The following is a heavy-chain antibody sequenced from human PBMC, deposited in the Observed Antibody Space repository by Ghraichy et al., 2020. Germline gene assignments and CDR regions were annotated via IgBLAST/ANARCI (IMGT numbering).Heavy chain of an antibody. V-gene: IGHV4-34*01. CDR1: GGSFSGYY. Sequence: ESLNISCAVYGGSFSGYYWSWIRQPPGKGLEWIGEINHSGSTNYNPSLKSRVTISVDTSKNQFSLKLSSVTAADTAVYYCARHGYFDWLLRNEGFDYWGQGTLVTVSS. D-gene: IGHD3-9*01. J-gene: IGHJ4*02. CDR3: ARHGYFDWLLRNEGFDY. CDR2: INHSGST.